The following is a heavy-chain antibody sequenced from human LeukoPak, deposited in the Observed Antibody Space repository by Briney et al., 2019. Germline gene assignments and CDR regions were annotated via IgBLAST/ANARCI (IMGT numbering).Heavy chain of an antibody. V-gene: IGHV4-61*02. CDR1: GGSISSGSYY. Sequence: SQTLSLTCTVSGGSISSGSYYWSWIRQPAGKGLEWIGRIYTSGSTNYNPSLKSRVTISVDTSKNQFSLKLSSVTAADTAVYYRARDLRYYYDSSGPNAFDIWGQGTMVTVSS. CDR3: ARDLRYYYDSSGPNAFDI. CDR2: IYTSGST. J-gene: IGHJ3*02. D-gene: IGHD3-22*01.